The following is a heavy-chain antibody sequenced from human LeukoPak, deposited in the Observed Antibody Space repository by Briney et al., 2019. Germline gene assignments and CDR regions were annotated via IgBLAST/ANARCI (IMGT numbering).Heavy chain of an antibody. V-gene: IGHV3-23*01. CDR3: AKDFSSGYYITTFDY. D-gene: IGHD3-22*01. J-gene: IGHJ4*02. CDR2: ISGSAGST. CDR1: GFTFSTYA. Sequence: GGSLRLSCAASGFTFSTYAMSWVRQAPGKGLEWVSTISGSAGSTYYADSVKGRFTISRDNSKNTLYLQMNSLRAEDTAVYSCAKDFSSGYYITTFDYWGQGTLATVSS.